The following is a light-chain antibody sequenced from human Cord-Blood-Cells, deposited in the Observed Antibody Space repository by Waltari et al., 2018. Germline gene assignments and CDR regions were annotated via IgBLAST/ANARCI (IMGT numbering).Light chain of an antibody. CDR2: DAS. V-gene: IGKV3-11*01. Sequence: EIVLTHSPATLSFSPGHSATLSCRASQSVSSYLAWYQQKPGQAPSLLIYDASNRPTRIPARFSGSGSGTDFTLTISSLEPEDFAVYYCQQRSNWPPITFGQGTRLEIK. J-gene: IGKJ5*01. CDR3: QQRSNWPPIT. CDR1: QSVSSY.